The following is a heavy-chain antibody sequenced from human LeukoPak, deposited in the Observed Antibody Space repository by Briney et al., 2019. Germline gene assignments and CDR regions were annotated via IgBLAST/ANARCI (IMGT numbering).Heavy chain of an antibody. V-gene: IGHV4-34*01. D-gene: IGHD4-17*01. J-gene: IGHJ4*02. Sequence: SEILSLTCTVSGGSISSYYWSWIRQPPGKGLEWIGEINHSGGANYNPSLKSRVTISLDTSKNQFSLKLSSVTAADTALYYCARGQGTVTTHWGQGTLVTVSS. CDR1: GGSISSYY. CDR3: ARGQGTVTTH. CDR2: INHSGGA.